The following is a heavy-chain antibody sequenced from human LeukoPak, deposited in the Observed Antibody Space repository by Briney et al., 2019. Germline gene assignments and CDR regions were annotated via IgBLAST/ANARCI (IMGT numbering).Heavy chain of an antibody. CDR2: IYSSGTT. CDR1: GFTVSSNY. V-gene: IGHV3-53*01. J-gene: IGHJ4*02. D-gene: IGHD2-2*01. CDR3: AKDTAAGVVVPAANFDY. Sequence: PGGSLRLSCAASGFTVSSNYMSWVRPAPEKGLGWVPIIYSSGTTYYADSVKGRFTISRDNSKNTLYLQMNSLRAEDTAVYYCAKDTAAGVVVPAANFDYWGQGTLVTVSS.